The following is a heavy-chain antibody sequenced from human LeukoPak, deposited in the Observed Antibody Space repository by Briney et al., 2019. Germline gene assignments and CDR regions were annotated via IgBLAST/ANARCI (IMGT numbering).Heavy chain of an antibody. V-gene: IGHV3-23*01. J-gene: IGHJ4*02. CDR2: ISGSGGST. Sequence: GGSLRLSCAASGFTFSSYAMSWVRQAPGKGLGWVSAISGSGGSTYYADSVKGRFTISRDNSKNTLYLQMNSLRAEDTAVYYCAKVLGYYYDSSGYYPDYWGQGTLVTVSS. D-gene: IGHD3-22*01. CDR3: AKVLGYYYDSSGYYPDY. CDR1: GFTFSSYA.